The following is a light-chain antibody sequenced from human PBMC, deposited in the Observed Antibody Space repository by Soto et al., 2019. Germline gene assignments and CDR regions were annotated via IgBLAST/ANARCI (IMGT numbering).Light chain of an antibody. Sequence: DIVMTQSPDSLAVSLGERATINCKSSQSVLYSPNNKNSLAWYQQKPGQPPKLFIYWASIRESGVPDRFSGSGSVTDFPLTISSLQAEDVAVYYCQQYYRTPPTFGQGTKVEIK. J-gene: IGKJ1*01. V-gene: IGKV4-1*01. CDR2: WAS. CDR1: QSVLYSPNNKNS. CDR3: QQYYRTPPT.